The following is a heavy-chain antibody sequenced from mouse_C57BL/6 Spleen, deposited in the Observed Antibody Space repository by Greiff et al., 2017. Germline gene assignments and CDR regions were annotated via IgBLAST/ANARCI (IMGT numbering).Heavy chain of an antibody. CDR1: GFTFSSYA. CDR3: ARDRGLRDAMDY. J-gene: IGHJ4*01. D-gene: IGHD2-2*01. CDR2: ISDGGSYT. Sequence: EVKLVESGGGLVKPGGSLKLSCAASGFTFSSYAMSWVRQTPEKRLEWVATISDGGSYTYYPDNVKGRFTISRDNAKHNLYLQMSQLKSEDTAMXYCARDRGLRDAMDYWGQGTSVTVSS. V-gene: IGHV5-4*01.